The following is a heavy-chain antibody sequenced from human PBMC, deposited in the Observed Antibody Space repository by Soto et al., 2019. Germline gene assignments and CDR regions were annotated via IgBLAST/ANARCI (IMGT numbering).Heavy chain of an antibody. CDR3: ASPPGYSSSWYV. Sequence: SETLSLTCTVSGGSSSSGGYYWTWIRQHPRKGLEWIGYIYYSGSTSYNTSLKSRVTISVDTSKNQFSLKLSSVTAADTAVYYCASPPGYSSSWYVWGQGTLVTVSS. V-gene: IGHV4-31*03. D-gene: IGHD6-13*01. CDR2: IYYSGST. J-gene: IGHJ4*02. CDR1: GGSSSSGGYY.